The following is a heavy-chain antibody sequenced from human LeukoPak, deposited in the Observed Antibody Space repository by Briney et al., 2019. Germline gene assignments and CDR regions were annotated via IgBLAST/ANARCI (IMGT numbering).Heavy chain of an antibody. CDR2: ISWSSGSI. D-gene: IGHD3-16*01. J-gene: IGHJ4*02. CDR1: GFTFDDYA. V-gene: IGHV3-9*01. CDR3: ARVRGGYYFDY. Sequence: GGSLRLSCAASGFTFDDYAMHWDRQAPGKGLEWVSGISWSSGSIGYADSVKGRFTISRDNARKSLYLHMNSLRAEDTAVYYCARVRGGYYFDYWGQGTLVTVSS.